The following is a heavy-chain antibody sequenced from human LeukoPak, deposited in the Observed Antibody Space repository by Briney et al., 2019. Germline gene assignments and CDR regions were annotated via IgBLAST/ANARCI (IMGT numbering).Heavy chain of an antibody. Sequence: GXXXRLSCAACGFTLRSYAMSWVRQAPGRGLEWVSAISGSGCSTYYADSVKGRFTISRDNSKNTLYLQMNSLRAEDTAVYYCAKDRTYDSSGYADYWGQGTLVTVSS. CDR3: AKDRTYDSSGYADY. V-gene: IGHV3-23*01. CDR1: GFTLRSYA. CDR2: ISGSGCST. D-gene: IGHD3-22*01. J-gene: IGHJ4*02.